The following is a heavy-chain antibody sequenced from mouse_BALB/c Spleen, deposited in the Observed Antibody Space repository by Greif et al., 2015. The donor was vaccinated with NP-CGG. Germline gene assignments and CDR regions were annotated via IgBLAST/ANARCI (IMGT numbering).Heavy chain of an antibody. CDR3: TGFDDYDRGLAY. V-gene: IGHV1S22*01. CDR1: GYTFTSYW. J-gene: IGHJ3*01. Sequence: LQQSGSELVRPGASVKLSCKASGYTFTSYWMHWVKQRPGQGLEWIGNIYPGSGSTNYDEKFKSKATLTVDTSSSTAYMQLSSLTSEDSAVYYCTGFDDYDRGLAYWGQGTLVTVSA. D-gene: IGHD2-4*01. CDR2: IYPGSGST.